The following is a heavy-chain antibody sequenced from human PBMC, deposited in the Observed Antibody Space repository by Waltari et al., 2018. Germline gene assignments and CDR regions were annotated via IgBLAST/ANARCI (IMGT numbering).Heavy chain of an antibody. J-gene: IGHJ4*02. V-gene: IGHV4-38-2*01. D-gene: IGHD3-16*02. Sequence: QVQLQESGPGLVKPSETLSLTCAVSGYSISSGYYWGWIRQPPGPGLEWIGSIYHSGSTYYNPSLKSRVTISVDTSKNQFSLKLSSVTAADTAVYYCARHLGDHLGELSLRGFFDYWGQGTLVTVSS. CDR3: ARHLGDHLGELSLRGFFDY. CDR2: IYHSGST. CDR1: GYSISSGYY.